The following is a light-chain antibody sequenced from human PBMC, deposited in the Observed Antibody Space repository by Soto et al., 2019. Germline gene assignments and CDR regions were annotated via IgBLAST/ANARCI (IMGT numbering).Light chain of an antibody. Sequence: QSVLTQPPSASGTPGQRVTISCSGSSSNIGRNDVSWYQQLPGTAPKLLMYSSNQRPSWVPDRFSGSKSGTSASLAISGLQSEDEADYYCAAWDASLNGWVFGGGTKLTV. CDR2: SSN. J-gene: IGLJ3*02. CDR3: AAWDASLNGWV. CDR1: SSNIGRND. V-gene: IGLV1-44*01.